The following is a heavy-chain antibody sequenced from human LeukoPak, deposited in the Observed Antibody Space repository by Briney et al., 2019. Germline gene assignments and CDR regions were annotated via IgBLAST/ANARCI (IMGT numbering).Heavy chain of an antibody. CDR2: TNSDGKTT. CDR3: ARGTYYYDY. J-gene: IGHJ4*02. CDR1: GFTFSSYW. Sequence: GGSLRLSCAASGFTFSSYWMHWVRQAPGKGLVWVSRTNSDGKTTRYADSVKGRFTISRHNSNNTLYLQMNSLRAEDTAVYYCARGTYYYDYWGQGTLVTVSS. V-gene: IGHV3-74*01.